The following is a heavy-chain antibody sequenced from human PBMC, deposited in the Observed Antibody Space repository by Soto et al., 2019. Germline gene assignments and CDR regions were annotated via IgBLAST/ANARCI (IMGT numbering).Heavy chain of an antibody. D-gene: IGHD2-21*02. J-gene: IGHJ4*02. CDR2: VNPSGGHT. CDR3: GSGGKVGVVTAALDY. CDR1: GDTFTDYY. V-gene: IGHV1-46*01. Sequence: QVQLVQSGAEVKKPGASVKVSCKASGDTFTDYYIHWVRQAPGQGLEWMGTVNPSGGHTTYAQHSQGRMTMTRDSSTSTLYRELTRLTSEDTAVYYWGSGGKVGVVTAALDYWGQGTLVTVSS.